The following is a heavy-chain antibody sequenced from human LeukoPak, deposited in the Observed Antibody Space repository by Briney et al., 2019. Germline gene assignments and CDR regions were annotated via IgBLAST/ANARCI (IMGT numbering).Heavy chain of an antibody. CDR2: ISYDGSNK. J-gene: IGHJ3*02. Sequence: PGRSLRLSCAASGFTFSSYAMHWVRQAPGKGLEWVAVISYDGSNKYYADSVKGRFTISRDNSKNTLYLQMNSLRAEDTAVYYCARDARAQELLWFGELLSRGAFDIWGQGTMVTVSS. D-gene: IGHD3-10*01. V-gene: IGHV3-30*01. CDR3: ARDARAQELLWFGELLSRGAFDI. CDR1: GFTFSSYA.